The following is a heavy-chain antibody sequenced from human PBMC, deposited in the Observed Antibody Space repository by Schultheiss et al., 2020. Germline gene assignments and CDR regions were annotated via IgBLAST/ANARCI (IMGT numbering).Heavy chain of an antibody. J-gene: IGHJ5*02. CDR2: IKQDGSEK. CDR3: ARDGCYSSRCNWFDA. D-gene: IGHD6-13*01. V-gene: IGHV3-7*01. CDR1: GFTFSSYW. Sequence: GGSLRLSCAASGFTFSSYWMSWVRQAPGKGLEWVANIKQDGSEKYYVDSVKGRFTISRDNSKNTLYLQMSSLRAEDTAVYYCARDGCYSSRCNWFDAWGQGTLVTVSS.